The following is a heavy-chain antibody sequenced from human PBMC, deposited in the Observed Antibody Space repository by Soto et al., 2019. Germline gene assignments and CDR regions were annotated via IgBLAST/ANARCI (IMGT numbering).Heavy chain of an antibody. CDR2: INHSGST. CDR3: AIDPRSSSWYAGTEGEGRYGMDV. CDR1: GGSFSGYY. V-gene: IGHV4-34*01. D-gene: IGHD6-13*01. Sequence: SETLSLTCAVYGGSFSGYYWSWIRQPPGKGLEWIGEINHSGSTNYNPSLKSRVTISVDTSKNQFSLKLSSVTAADTAVYYCAIDPRSSSWYAGTEGEGRYGMDVWGQGTTVTVSS. J-gene: IGHJ6*02.